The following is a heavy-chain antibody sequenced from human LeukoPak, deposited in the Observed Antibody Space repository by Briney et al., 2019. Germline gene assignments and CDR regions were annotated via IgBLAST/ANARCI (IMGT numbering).Heavy chain of an antibody. CDR3: ARGVGNYYYYMDV. CDR1: GYTFTGYY. J-gene: IGHJ6*03. D-gene: IGHD1-26*01. V-gene: IGHV1-2*02. Sequence: GASVKVSCKASGYTFTGYYMHWVRQAPGQGLKWMGWINPNSGGTNYAQKFQGRVTMTRDTSISTVYVELSGLRSDDTAVYYCARGVGNYYYYMDVWGKGTTVTVSS. CDR2: INPNSGGT.